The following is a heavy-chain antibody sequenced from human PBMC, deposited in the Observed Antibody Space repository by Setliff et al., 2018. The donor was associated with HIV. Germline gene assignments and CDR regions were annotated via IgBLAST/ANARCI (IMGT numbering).Heavy chain of an antibody. V-gene: IGHV4-59*01. CDR3: ARVVPLRDSSGSIDY. J-gene: IGHJ4*02. CDR1: GGSISSYY. CDR2: IYYSGST. D-gene: IGHD6-19*01. Sequence: PSETLSLTCTVSGGSISSYYWSWIRQPPGKGLEWIGYIYYSGSTNYNPSLKSRVTISVDTSKNQFSPKLSSVTAAETAVYYCARVVPLRDSSGSIDYWGQGTLVTVS.